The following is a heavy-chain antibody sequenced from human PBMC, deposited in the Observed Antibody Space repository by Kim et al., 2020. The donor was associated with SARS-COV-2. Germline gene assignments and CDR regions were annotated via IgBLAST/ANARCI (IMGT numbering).Heavy chain of an antibody. CDR2: ST. CDR3: ARGSTYFSFDR. D-gene: IGHD2-21*01. Sequence: STYYAESVKGRFTISRDDIMNTLHLEMNDLRADDAGVYYCARGSTYFSFDRWGLGTLVTVSS. V-gene: IGHV3-53*01. J-gene: IGHJ4*02.